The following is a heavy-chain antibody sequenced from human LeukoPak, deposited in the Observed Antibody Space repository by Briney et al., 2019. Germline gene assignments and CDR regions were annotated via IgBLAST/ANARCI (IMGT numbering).Heavy chain of an antibody. J-gene: IGHJ5*02. CDR1: GYTFTSYG. Sequence: ASVKVSCKASGYTFTSYGISWVRQAPGQGLEWMGWISAYNGNTNYAQTLQGRVTMTTDTSTSTAYMELRSLRSDDTAVYYCARDLRMYYYDSSGYYPWGQGTLVTVSS. CDR2: ISAYNGNT. D-gene: IGHD3-22*01. V-gene: IGHV1-18*01. CDR3: ARDLRMYYYDSSGYYP.